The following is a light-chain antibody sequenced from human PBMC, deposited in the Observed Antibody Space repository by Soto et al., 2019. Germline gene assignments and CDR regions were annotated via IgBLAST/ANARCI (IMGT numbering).Light chain of an antibody. CDR3: GPRDSCLCVI. Sequence: QSVLTQPPSVSAAPGQKVTISCSGSSSNIGNNYVSWYQQLPGTAPKLLIYDNNKRPSGIPDRFSGSKSGTSATLGITGLQTGDEAEYYCGPRDSCLCVIFGGGTKITV. CDR2: DNN. J-gene: IGLJ2*01. CDR1: SSNIGNNY. V-gene: IGLV1-51*01.